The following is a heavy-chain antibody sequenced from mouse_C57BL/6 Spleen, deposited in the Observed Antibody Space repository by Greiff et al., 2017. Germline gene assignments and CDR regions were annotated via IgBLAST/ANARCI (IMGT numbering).Heavy chain of an antibody. CDR2: IDPETGGT. J-gene: IGHJ3*01. CDR1: GYTFTDYE. V-gene: IGHV1-15*01. CDR3: TRGQRFAY. Sequence: QVQLQQSGAELVRPGASVTLSCKASGYTFTDYEMYWVKQTPVHGLEWIGAIDPETGGTAYNQKFKGKDILTADKSSSTAYMELRSLTSEDSAVYYCTRGQRFAYWGQGTLVTVSA.